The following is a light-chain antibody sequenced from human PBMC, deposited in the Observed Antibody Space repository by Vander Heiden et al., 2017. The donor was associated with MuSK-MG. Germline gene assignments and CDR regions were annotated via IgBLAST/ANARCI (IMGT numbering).Light chain of an antibody. V-gene: IGLV3-21*04. CDR1: NIGSKS. J-gene: IGLJ2*01. CDR3: QVWDSSSDHVV. Sequence: SYVLTQPPSVSVASGKTARITSGGNNIGSKSVHWYQQKPGQAPVLVIYYDSDRPSGIPERFSGSNSGNTATLTISRVEAGDEADYYCQVWDSSSDHVVFGGGTKLTVL. CDR2: YDS.